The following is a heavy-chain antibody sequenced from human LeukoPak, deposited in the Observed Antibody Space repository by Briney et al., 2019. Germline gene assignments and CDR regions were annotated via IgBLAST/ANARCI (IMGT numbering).Heavy chain of an antibody. J-gene: IGHJ6*04. Sequence: SVKASCKPSGYTFTGYYMHWVRQAPGHRLEWMGWINPNSGGTNYEQKLVGRSTMTRDTSIIPAYMELSRLRSDDPADYYCARAPAGLRYYYGMYVWGKGTTVTVS. CDR2: INPNSGGT. V-gene: IGHV1-2*02. CDR1: GYTFTGYY. D-gene: IGHD6-13*01. CDR3: ARAPAGLRYYYGMYV.